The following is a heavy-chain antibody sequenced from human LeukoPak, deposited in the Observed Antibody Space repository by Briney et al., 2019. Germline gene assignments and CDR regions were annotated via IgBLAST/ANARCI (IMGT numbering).Heavy chain of an antibody. J-gene: IGHJ4*02. V-gene: IGHV3-30*02. CDR3: AGEGNYYYDSRGYYSSCFDY. CDR2: IRFDGSSK. CDR1: GFTFSNYG. D-gene: IGHD3-22*01. Sequence: GGSLRLSCAASGFTFSNYGMHWVRQTPGKGLEWVAFIRFDGSSKYYADSVKGRFTISRDNSKNTLYLQMNSLRAEDTAVYYCAGEGNYYYDSRGYYSSCFDYWGQGTLVTVSS.